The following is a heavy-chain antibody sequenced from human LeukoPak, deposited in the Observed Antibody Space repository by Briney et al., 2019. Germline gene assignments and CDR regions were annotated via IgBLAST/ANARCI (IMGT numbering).Heavy chain of an antibody. CDR2: IYSGGST. CDR1: GFTVSSNY. J-gene: IGHJ4*02. V-gene: IGHV3-53*01. Sequence: PGGSLRLSCAASGFTVSSNYMSWVRQAPGKWLEWVSVIYSGGSTYYADPVKGRFTISSDNSKKTLYLQMHSLRAEDTAVYYCARVAINDYGDYFDYWGQGTLVTVSS. D-gene: IGHD4-17*01. CDR3: ARVAINDYGDYFDY.